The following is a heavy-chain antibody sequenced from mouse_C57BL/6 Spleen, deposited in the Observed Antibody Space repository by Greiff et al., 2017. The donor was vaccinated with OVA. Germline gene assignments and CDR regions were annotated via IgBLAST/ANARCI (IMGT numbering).Heavy chain of an antibody. V-gene: IGHV1-55*01. D-gene: IGHD1-1*01. J-gene: IGHJ3*01. CDR1: GYTFTSYW. Sequence: VQLQQPGAELVKPGASVKMSCKASGYTFTSYWITWVKQRPGQGLEWIGDIYPGSGSTNYNEKFKSKATLTVDTSSSTAYMQLSSLTSEDSAVYYCARGLFTTVVPFAYWGQGTLVTVSA. CDR3: ARGLFTTVVPFAY. CDR2: IYPGSGST.